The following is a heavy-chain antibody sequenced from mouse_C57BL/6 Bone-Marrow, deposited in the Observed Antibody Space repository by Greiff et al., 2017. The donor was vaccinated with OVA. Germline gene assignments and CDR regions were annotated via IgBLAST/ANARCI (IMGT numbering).Heavy chain of an antibody. D-gene: IGHD1-1*01. CDR2: ISYDGSH. J-gene: IGHJ2*01. CDR3: ARDRYYGSQYYFDY. CDR1: GYSITSGYY. V-gene: IGHV3-6*01. Sequence: ESGPGLVKPSQSLSLTCSVTGYSITSGYYWNWIRQFPGNQLEWMGYISYDGSHNYNPSLKNRISITRDTSTTQFFLKRNSVTTEDTATYYCARDRYYGSQYYFDYWGQGTTLTVSS.